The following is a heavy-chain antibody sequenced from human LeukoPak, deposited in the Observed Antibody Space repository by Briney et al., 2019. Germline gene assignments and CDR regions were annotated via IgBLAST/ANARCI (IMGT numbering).Heavy chain of an antibody. D-gene: IGHD2-15*01. J-gene: IGHJ4*02. CDR3: AKALPVVAATYYFDY. Sequence: GGSLRLSCAASGFTFSSYAMSWVRQAPGKRLEWVSAISGSGGSTYYADSVKGRFTISRDNSKNTLYLQMNSRRAEDTAVYYCAKALPVVAATYYFDYWGQGTLVTVSS. CDR1: GFTFSSYA. V-gene: IGHV3-23*01. CDR2: ISGSGGST.